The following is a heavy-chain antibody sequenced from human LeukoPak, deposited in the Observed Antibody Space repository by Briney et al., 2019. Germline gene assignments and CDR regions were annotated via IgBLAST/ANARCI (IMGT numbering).Heavy chain of an antibody. CDR3: AKDRSSTWSIDY. J-gene: IGHJ4*02. CDR1: GFTFSRSG. V-gene: IGHV3-30*18. D-gene: IGHD6-13*01. CDR2: ISHDGSSK. Sequence: SGGSLRLSCVASGFTFSRSGMHWVRQAPGKGLEWVAVISHDGSSKHCADSVKGRFTISRDNSKNTLYLQMNSLRTEDTAVYYCAKDRSSTWSIDYWGQGTLVTVSS.